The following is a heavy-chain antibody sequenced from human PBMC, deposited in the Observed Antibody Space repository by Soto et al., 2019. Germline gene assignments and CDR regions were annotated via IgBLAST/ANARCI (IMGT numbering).Heavy chain of an antibody. J-gene: IGHJ4*02. CDR2: ITGSGGST. D-gene: IGHD6-6*01. V-gene: IGHV3-23*01. CDR3: AREYRTSSQFDY. CDR1: GFTFGTYA. Sequence: PGGSLRLSCAASGFTFGTYAMSWVRQAPGKGLEWVSGITGSGGSTDYADSVKGRFTISRDNTKNTLYLQMSRLSVEDTAIYYCAREYRTSSQFDYWGQGTLVTVSS.